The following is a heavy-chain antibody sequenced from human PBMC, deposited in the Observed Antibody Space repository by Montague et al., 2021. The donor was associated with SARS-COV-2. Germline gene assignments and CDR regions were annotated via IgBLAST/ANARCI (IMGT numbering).Heavy chain of an antibody. V-gene: IGHV4-34*01. J-gene: IGHJ4*02. CDR2: ITHGGST. Sequence: SETLSLTCAVYGGSLSGFYWTWIRQAPGKGLEWVGEITHGGSTSHSPALKSRLTISLDTSKNQVSLKLDSVTAADTATYYCARSHDYRGNDYFDSWGQGALVIVSS. D-gene: IGHD4-23*01. CDR1: GGSLSGFY. CDR3: ARSHDYRGNDYFDS.